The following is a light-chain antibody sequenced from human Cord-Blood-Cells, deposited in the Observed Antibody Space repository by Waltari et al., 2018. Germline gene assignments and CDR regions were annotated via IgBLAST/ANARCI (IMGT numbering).Light chain of an antibody. CDR3: QQSYSTPYT. Sequence: DIQMTQSPSSLSASVGDRVTITCRASQSISSYLNWYQQKPAKAPKLLIYSASSLQSGVPSRFSGSGSATDFTLTISSLQPEDFATYYCQQSYSTPYTSGQGTKLEIK. CDR2: SAS. J-gene: IGKJ2*01. V-gene: IGKV1-39*01. CDR1: QSISSY.